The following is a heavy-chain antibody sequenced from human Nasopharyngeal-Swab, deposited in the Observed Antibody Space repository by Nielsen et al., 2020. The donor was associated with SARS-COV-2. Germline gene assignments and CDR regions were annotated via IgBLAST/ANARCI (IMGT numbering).Heavy chain of an antibody. V-gene: IGHV3-30*18. Sequence: GESLKISCTASGFTLSSYGMHWVRQSPGKGLEWVAVISHDGSNKLYADSVKGRFTISRDNSKNTLYLQMNSLRVEDMAVYYCAKRFGLVKNYYYYYGVDVWGQGTTVTVAS. CDR2: ISHDGSNK. J-gene: IGHJ6*02. CDR3: AKRFGLVKNYYYYYGVDV. D-gene: IGHD3/OR15-3a*01. CDR1: GFTLSSYG.